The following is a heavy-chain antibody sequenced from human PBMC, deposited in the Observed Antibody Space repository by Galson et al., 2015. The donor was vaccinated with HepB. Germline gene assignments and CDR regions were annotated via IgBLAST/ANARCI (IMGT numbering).Heavy chain of an antibody. CDR2: ISGSGGST. J-gene: IGHJ6*02. V-gene: IGHV3-23*01. CDR3: AKWGDIVVVPAAKTTPWDYYYYGMDV. D-gene: IGHD2-2*01. Sequence: SLRLSCAASGFTFSSYAMSWVRQAPGKGLEWVSAISGSGGSTYYADSVKGRFTISRDNSKNTLYLQMNSLRAEDTAVYYGAKWGDIVVVPAAKTTPWDYYYYGMDVWGQGTTVTVSS. CDR1: GFTFSSYA.